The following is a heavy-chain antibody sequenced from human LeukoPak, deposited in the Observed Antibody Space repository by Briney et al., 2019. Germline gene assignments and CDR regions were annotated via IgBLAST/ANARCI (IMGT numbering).Heavy chain of an antibody. J-gene: IGHJ6*03. CDR1: GFTFISYW. CDR2: IKQDGSEK. CDR3: ARSGSNYYYHYMDV. V-gene: IGHV3-7*03. D-gene: IGHD5-12*01. Sequence: GGSLRLSCAASGFTFISYWMSWVRQAPGKGLEWVANIKQDGSEKYYVDSVKGRFTISRDNAKNSLYLQLNSLRAEDTAVYYCARSGSNYYYHYMDVWGKGTTVTVSS.